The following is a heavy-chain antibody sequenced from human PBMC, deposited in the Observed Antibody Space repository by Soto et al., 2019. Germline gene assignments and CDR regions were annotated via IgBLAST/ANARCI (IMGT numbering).Heavy chain of an antibody. D-gene: IGHD3-3*01. CDR2: IRSKANSYAT. CDR3: TRSVREITIHDY. J-gene: IGHJ4*02. Sequence: GGSLRLSCAASGFTFSGSAMHWVRQASGKGLEWIARIRSKANSYATAYAASVKGRFTISRDDSKNTAYLQMNSLKTEDTAVYYCTRSVREITIHDYWGQGTLVTVSS. CDR1: GFTFSGSA. V-gene: IGHV3-73*01.